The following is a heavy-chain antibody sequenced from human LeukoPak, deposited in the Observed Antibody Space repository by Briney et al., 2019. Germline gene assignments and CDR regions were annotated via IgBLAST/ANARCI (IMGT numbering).Heavy chain of an antibody. D-gene: IGHD1-26*01. CDR3: AIEQWELKY. Sequence: SETLSLTCTVSGGSISSYYWSWIRQPAGKGLQWIGRIHTSGSTDYNPSLGSRVTMSVGTSKNQFSLKLSSVTAADTAVYYCAIEQWELKYWGQGTLVTVSS. CDR1: GGSISSYY. CDR2: IHTSGST. V-gene: IGHV4-4*07. J-gene: IGHJ4*02.